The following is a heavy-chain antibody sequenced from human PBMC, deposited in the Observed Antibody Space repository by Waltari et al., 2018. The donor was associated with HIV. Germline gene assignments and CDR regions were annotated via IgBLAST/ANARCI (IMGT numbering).Heavy chain of an antibody. CDR1: GGSISSSSYY. V-gene: IGHV4-39*07. CDR3: ARVSYGSGGLDY. D-gene: IGHD3-10*01. Sequence: QLQLQESGPGLVKPSETLSLTCTVSGGSISSSSYYWGWFRQPPGKGLEWIGSIYYSGSTYYHPTLKSRVTISADTPKNQFSLKLISVTAADTAGYYCARVSYGSGGLDYWGQGTLVTVSS. CDR2: IYYSGST. J-gene: IGHJ4*02.